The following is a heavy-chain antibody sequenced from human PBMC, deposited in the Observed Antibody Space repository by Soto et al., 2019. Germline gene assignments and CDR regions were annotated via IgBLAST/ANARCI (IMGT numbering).Heavy chain of an antibody. V-gene: IGHV2-5*02. Sequence: QITLKESGPTLVKPTQTLTLTCTISGFSLSSDGVGVGWIRQPPGKDLEWLAFIYWDDDYRYSPSLQSRLNITKDSPNNQVLLIVTNVDPVDSATYFCARRSTYSRSWSSCWFDSWGQGILVTVSS. CDR2: IYWDDDY. J-gene: IGHJ5*01. D-gene: IGHD3-3*01. CDR3: ARRSTYSRSWSSCWFDS. CDR1: GFSLSSDGVG.